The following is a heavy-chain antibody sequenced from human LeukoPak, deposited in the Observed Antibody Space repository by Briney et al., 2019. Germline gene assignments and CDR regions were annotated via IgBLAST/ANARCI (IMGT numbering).Heavy chain of an antibody. D-gene: IGHD6-19*01. CDR1: GYTFTSYG. CDR2: ISTYNGNT. V-gene: IGHV1-18*01. J-gene: IGHJ4*02. CDR3: ARSSLAVAGSVFDY. Sequence: VASVKVSCKASGYTFTSYGISGVRQAPGQGLEWMGWISTYNGNTHYAKKLQGRVTMTTDTSTSTAYMELRSLRSDDTAVYYCARSSLAVAGSVFDYWGQGTLVTVSS.